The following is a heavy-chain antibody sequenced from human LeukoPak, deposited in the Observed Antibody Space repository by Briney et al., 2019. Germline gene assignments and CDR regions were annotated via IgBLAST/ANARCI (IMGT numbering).Heavy chain of an antibody. V-gene: IGHV3-21*01. D-gene: IGHD6-19*01. CDR1: GFTFRSNS. CDR2: ISSSSSYI. CDR3: VRLDASGLDY. J-gene: IGHJ4*02. Sequence: GGSLRLSCAASGFTFRSNSMSWVRQAPGKGLEWVSYISSSSSYIYYADSVKGRFTISRDNAKNSLYLQMNSLRAEDTAVYYCVRLDASGLDYWGQGTLVTVSS.